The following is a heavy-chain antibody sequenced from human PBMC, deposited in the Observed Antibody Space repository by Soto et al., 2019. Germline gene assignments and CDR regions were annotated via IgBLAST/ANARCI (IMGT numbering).Heavy chain of an antibody. J-gene: IGHJ4*02. CDR3: ARCSGGTCYSAVDY. Sequence: EVQLLESGGGLVQPGGSLRLSCAASGFTFRSYGMSWVRQAPGKGLEWVSGISGSGGDTYSADSVKGRFTISRDNSKNTLYLQMRSLRAEDTAVYYCARCSGGTCYSAVDYWGQGTLVTVSS. CDR2: ISGSGGDT. CDR1: GFTFRSYG. D-gene: IGHD2-15*01. V-gene: IGHV3-23*01.